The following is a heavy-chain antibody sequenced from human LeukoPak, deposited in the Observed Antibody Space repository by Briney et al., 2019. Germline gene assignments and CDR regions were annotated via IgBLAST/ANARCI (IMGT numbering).Heavy chain of an antibody. V-gene: IGHV1-69*01. CDR3: ARDSGLYSGSYYFDY. J-gene: IGHJ4*02. CDR2: IIPIFGTA. CDR1: GGTFSSYA. Sequence: SVKVSCKASGGTFSSYAISWVRQAPGQGLEWMGGIIPIFGTANYAQKFQGRVTITADESTSTAYMELSSLRSEDTAVYYCARDSGLYSGSYYFDYWGQGTLVTVSS. D-gene: IGHD1-26*01.